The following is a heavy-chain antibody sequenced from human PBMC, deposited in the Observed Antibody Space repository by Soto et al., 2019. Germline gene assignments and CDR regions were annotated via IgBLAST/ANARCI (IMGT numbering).Heavy chain of an antibody. V-gene: IGHV3-53*04. D-gene: IGHD6-19*01. CDR3: ARAAGDSSGWYIGY. CDR2: IYSGGST. CDR1: GFTVSSNY. J-gene: IGHJ4*02. Sequence: GESLKISCAASGFTVSSNYMSWVRQAPGKGLEWVSVIYSGGSTYYADSVKGRFTISRHNSKNTLYLQMNSLRAEDTAVYYCARAAGDSSGWYIGYWGQGTLVTVSS.